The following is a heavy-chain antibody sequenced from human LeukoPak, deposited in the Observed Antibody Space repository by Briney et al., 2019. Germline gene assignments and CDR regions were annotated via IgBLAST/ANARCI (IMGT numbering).Heavy chain of an antibody. Sequence: ASVKVSCKASGYTFTSYYMHWVRQAPGQGLEWMGIINPSGGSTSYAQKFQGRVTMTRDTSTSTVYMELSSLRSEDTAVYYCARSYRFLEWLSYFDYWGQGTLVTVSS. J-gene: IGHJ4*02. CDR1: GYTFTSYY. V-gene: IGHV1-46*01. CDR2: INPSGGST. CDR3: ARSYRFLEWLSYFDY. D-gene: IGHD3-3*01.